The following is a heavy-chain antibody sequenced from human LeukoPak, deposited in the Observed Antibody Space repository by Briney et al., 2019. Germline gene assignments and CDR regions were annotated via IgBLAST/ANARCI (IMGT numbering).Heavy chain of an antibody. CDR3: ARPMVRGVIGWFDP. J-gene: IGHJ5*02. D-gene: IGHD3-10*01. CDR2: MNPNSGNT. CDR1: GYTFTSYD. Sequence: GASVKVSCKASGYTFTSYDINWVRQATGQGLEWMGWMNPNSGNTGYAQKFQGRVTMTRNTSISTAYMELSSLGSEDTAVYYCARPMVRGVIGWFDPWGQGTLVTVSS. V-gene: IGHV1-8*01.